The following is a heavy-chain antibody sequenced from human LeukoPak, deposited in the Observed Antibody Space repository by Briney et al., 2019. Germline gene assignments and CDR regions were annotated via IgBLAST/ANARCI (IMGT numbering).Heavy chain of an antibody. D-gene: IGHD6-13*01. Sequence: PSETLSLTCAVYGGSFSGYYWSWIRQPPGKGLEWIGYIYYSGSTNYNPSLKSRVTISVDTSKSQFSLRLTSVTAADTAVYYCASGSAVAAAGDYWGQGTLVTVSS. CDR3: ASGSAVAAAGDY. CDR2: IYYSGST. V-gene: IGHV4-59*01. CDR1: GGSFSGYY. J-gene: IGHJ4*02.